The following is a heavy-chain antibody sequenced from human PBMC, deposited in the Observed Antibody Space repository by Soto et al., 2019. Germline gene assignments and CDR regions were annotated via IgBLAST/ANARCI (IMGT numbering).Heavy chain of an antibody. V-gene: IGHV3-7*01. CDR1: GFTFSSSW. CDR3: ARGGGNFDY. CDR2: IMKDGSQK. Sequence: EVQLVESGGGLVQPGGSLRLSCAASGFTFSSSWMSWVRQAPGKGLEWVANIMKDGSQKYYVDSVRGRFIISRDNAKNSLYLQMNSLRAEDTAVYYCARGGGNFDYWGQGTLVTVSS. J-gene: IGHJ4*02. D-gene: IGHD1-1*01.